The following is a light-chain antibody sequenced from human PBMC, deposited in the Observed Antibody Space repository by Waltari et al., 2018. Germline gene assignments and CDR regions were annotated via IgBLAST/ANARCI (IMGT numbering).Light chain of an antibody. CDR3: LVWHSTIDHQGV. J-gene: IGLJ2*01. CDR2: YDS. Sequence: SYVVTQSPSVSVAPGETARIPCGGDNVGSKSVNWYQQRPGQAPVLVISYDSDRHSGIPERFSGSNSGNTATLTISWVEAEDEADYYCLVWHSTIDHQGVFGGGTKLTVL. CDR1: NVGSKS. V-gene: IGLV3-21*04.